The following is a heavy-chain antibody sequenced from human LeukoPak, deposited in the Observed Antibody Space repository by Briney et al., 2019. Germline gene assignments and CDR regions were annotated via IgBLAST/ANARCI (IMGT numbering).Heavy chain of an antibody. CDR3: AREATDYYDRLAY. CDR1: SVTFGSDS. CDR2: ISSSSSTI. Sequence: GGSLGPSCAAASVTFGSDSMNWVRQAPGKGLEWVSYISSSSSTIYYADSVKGRFTISRDNAKNSLYLQMNSMRDEDTAVYYCAREATDYYDRLAYGGQGTLVTVSS. V-gene: IGHV3-48*02. J-gene: IGHJ4*02. D-gene: IGHD3-22*01.